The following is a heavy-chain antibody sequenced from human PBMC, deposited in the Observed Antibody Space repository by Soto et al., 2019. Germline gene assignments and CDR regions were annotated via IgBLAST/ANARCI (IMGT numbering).Heavy chain of an antibody. CDR2: ISGSGGST. J-gene: IGHJ4*02. D-gene: IGHD3-10*01. V-gene: IGHV3-23*01. Sequence: VQLLESGGGLVQPGGSLRLSCAASGFTFSSFAMSWVRQAPGKGLEWASAISGSGGSTYYADSVKGRFTISRDNSKNTLYLQMNSLRAEDTAVYYCAKDRTMGWANVTQLVDYWGQGTLVTVSS. CDR1: GFTFSSFA. CDR3: AKDRTMGWANVTQLVDY.